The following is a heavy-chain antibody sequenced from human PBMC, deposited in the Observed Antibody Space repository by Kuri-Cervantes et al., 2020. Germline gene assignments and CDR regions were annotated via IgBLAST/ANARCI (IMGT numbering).Heavy chain of an antibody. CDR3: AKDYYDSSGSLFDY. V-gene: IGHV3-30*02. D-gene: IGHD3-22*01. Sequence: GESLKISCAASGFTFSSYGMHWVRQAPGKGLEWVAVIWYDGSNKYYADSVKGRFTISRDNSKNSLYLQMNSLRPEDTAFYYCAKDYYDSSGSLFDYWGQGTLVTVSS. CDR1: GFTFSSYG. J-gene: IGHJ4*02. CDR2: IWYDGSNK.